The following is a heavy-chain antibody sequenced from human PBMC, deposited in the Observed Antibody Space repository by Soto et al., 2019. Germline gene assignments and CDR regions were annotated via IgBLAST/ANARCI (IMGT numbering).Heavy chain of an antibody. CDR2: ISHDGSNK. J-gene: IGHJ6*02. CDR1: GFTFSSYG. Sequence: PGGSLRLSCAASGFTFSSYGMHWVRQAPGQGLAWVAVISHDGSNKYYADSVKGRFTISRDNSKNTLYLQMNSLRAEDTAVYYCAKDRTLLFGVVTSYYYYYYGMDVWGQGTTVTVSS. D-gene: IGHD3-3*01. V-gene: IGHV3-30*18. CDR3: AKDRTLLFGVVTSYYYYYYGMDV.